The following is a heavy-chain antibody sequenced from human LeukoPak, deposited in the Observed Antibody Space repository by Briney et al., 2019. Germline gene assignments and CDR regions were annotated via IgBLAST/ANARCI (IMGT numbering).Heavy chain of an antibody. Sequence: TGGSLRDSCAASGFTVSSNYMSWVRQAPGKGLEWVSVIYSGGSTYYADSVKGRFTISRDNSKNTLYLQMNSLRAEDTAVYYCARASSGYYVDYWGQGALVTVSS. CDR3: ARASSGYYVDY. J-gene: IGHJ4*02. V-gene: IGHV3-53*01. D-gene: IGHD3-22*01. CDR1: GFTVSSNY. CDR2: IYSGGST.